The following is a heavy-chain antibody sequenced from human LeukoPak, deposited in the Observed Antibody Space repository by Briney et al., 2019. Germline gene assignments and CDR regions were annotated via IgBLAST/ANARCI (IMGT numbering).Heavy chain of an antibody. J-gene: IGHJ6*03. CDR2: ISSSSSYI. Sequence: KAGGSLRLSCAASGFTFSSYSMNWVRQAPGKRLEWVSSISSSSSYIYYADSVKGRFTISRDNAKNSLYLQMNSLRAEDTAVYYCARASDYGDYVGANYYYYMDVWGKGTTVTVSS. CDR3: ARASDYGDYVGANYYYYMDV. D-gene: IGHD4-17*01. V-gene: IGHV3-21*01. CDR1: GFTFSSYS.